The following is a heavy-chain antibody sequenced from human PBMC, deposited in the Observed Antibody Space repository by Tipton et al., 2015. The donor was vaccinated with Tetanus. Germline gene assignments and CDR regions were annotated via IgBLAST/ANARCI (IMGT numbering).Heavy chain of an antibody. CDR2: ISYDGSNK. CDR1: GFTFSSYA. V-gene: IGHV3-30-3*01. J-gene: IGHJ4*02. Sequence: SLRLSCAASGFTFSSYAMHWVRQAPGKGLEWVAVISYDGSNKYYADSVKGRFTISRDNSENTLYLQMNSLRAEDTAVYYCARELEMATARFDYWGQGTLVTVSS. CDR3: ARELEMATARFDY. D-gene: IGHD5-24*01.